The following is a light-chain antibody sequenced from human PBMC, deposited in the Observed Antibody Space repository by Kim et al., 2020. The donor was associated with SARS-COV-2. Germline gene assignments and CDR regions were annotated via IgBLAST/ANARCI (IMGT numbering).Light chain of an antibody. CDR1: SEHSSYA. CDR2: VNSDGSH. Sequence: QPVLTQSPSASASLGASVKLTCILTSEHSSYAIAWHQQQPEKGPRYLMKVNSDGSHSKGDGIPDRFSGSSSGAERYLTISSLQSEDEADYYCQTWGTGIRVFGGGTQLTVL. CDR3: QTWGTGIRV. J-gene: IGLJ2*01. V-gene: IGLV4-69*01.